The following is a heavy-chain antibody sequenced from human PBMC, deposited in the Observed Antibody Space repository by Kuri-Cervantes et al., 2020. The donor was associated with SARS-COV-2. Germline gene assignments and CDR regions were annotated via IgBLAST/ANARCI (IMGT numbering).Heavy chain of an antibody. V-gene: IGHV4-39*01. Sequence: ESLKISCTVSGGSITSISYFWGWIRQPPGKGLEWIGSIYYSGSTYYSPSLKSRVTISVDTSKNQFSLKLSSVTAADTAVYYCARGRWCSSTSCYLRSFYYYYGMDVWGQGTTVTVSS. CDR2: IYYSGST. CDR1: GGSITSISYF. CDR3: ARGRWCSSTSCYLRSFYYYYGMDV. D-gene: IGHD2-2*01. J-gene: IGHJ6*02.